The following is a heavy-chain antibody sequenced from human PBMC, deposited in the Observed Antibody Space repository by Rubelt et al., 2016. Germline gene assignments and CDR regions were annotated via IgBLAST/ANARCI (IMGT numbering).Heavy chain of an antibody. CDR2: IYYSGST. J-gene: IGHJ6*02. D-gene: IGHD2-2*01. V-gene: IGHV4-39*07. Sequence: GSIYYSGSTYYNPSLKSRVTISVDTSKNQFSLKLSSVTAADTAVYYCARCDVVVYGMDVWGQGTTVTVSS. CDR3: ARCDVVVYGMDV.